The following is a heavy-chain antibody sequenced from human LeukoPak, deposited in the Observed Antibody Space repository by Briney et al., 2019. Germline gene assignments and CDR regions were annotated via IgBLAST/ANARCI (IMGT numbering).Heavy chain of an antibody. CDR3: AKDTSADPFFQH. J-gene: IGHJ1*01. Sequence: GGSLRLSRVASGYSLNIYGMHWARDAPGKGRGWVALMSDDEIISNNADSVNGRFTISRDNSKNTMDLQMSSLRPEDTAMYYFAKDTSADPFFQHWGQGTLVTVSS. CDR2: MSDDEIIS. V-gene: IGHV3-30*02. CDR1: GYSLNIYG. D-gene: IGHD2-2*01.